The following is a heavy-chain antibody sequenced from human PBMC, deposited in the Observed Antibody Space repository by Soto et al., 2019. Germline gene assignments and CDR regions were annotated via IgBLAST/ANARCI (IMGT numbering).Heavy chain of an antibody. J-gene: IGHJ5*01. V-gene: IGHV4-59*08. CDR1: GASISGYY. CDR3: ARLGGYYQSLDS. CDR2: IYYTGTT. Sequence: SETLSLTCSVSGASISGYYWSWIRQSPGKGLEWIGYIYYTGTTRYNPSIKSRVTISVDSSKNQFSLNLRSVSAADTAVYYCARLGGYYQSLDSWGQGTLVTVSS. D-gene: IGHD3-22*01.